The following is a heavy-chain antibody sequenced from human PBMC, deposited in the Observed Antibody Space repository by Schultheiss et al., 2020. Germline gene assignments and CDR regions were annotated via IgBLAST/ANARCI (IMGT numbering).Heavy chain of an antibody. D-gene: IGHD3-3*01. Sequence: AAVKVSCKASGYTFTTYVISWVRQAPGQGLEWMGWISAYNGNTNYAQKFQGRVTMNTDTSTSTAYMELRSLSSDDTAVYYCAREDDFWSGRYGMDVWGQGTTVTVSS. J-gene: IGHJ6*02. CDR2: ISAYNGNT. CDR3: AREDDFWSGRYGMDV. CDR1: GYTFTTYV. V-gene: IGHV1-18*01.